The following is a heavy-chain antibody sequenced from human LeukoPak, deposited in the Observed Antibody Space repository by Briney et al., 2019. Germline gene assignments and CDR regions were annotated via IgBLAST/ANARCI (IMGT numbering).Heavy chain of an antibody. CDR2: ISGSGGST. CDR3: AKDRGVIVPAGMAT. CDR1: GFTLNNYA. V-gene: IGHV3-23*01. D-gene: IGHD2-2*01. Sequence: GGSLRLSCAASGFTLNNYAMSWVRQAPGKGLEWVSVISGSGGSTYYADSVKGRFTIFRDNSKNTLYLQMNSLRAEETAVYYCAKDRGVIVPAGMATWGQGTLVTVSS. J-gene: IGHJ5*02.